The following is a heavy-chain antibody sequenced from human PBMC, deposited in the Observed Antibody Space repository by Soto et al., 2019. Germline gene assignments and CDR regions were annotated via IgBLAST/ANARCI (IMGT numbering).Heavy chain of an antibody. Sequence: PSETLSLTCTFSGGSISSGGYYWSWIRQHPGKGLEWIGYIYYSGSTYYNPSLKSRVTISVDTSKNQFSLKLSSVTAADTAVYYCARWSGYGTVYYYYYMDVWGKGTTVTVSS. CDR3: ARWSGYGTVYYYYYMDV. V-gene: IGHV4-31*03. D-gene: IGHD5-12*01. CDR1: GGSISSGGYY. J-gene: IGHJ6*03. CDR2: IYYSGST.